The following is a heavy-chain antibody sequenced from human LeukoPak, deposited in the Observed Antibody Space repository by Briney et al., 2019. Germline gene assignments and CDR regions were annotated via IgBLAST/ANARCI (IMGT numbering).Heavy chain of an antibody. J-gene: IGHJ4*02. V-gene: IGHV4-38-2*02. D-gene: IGHD5-24*01. CDR3: ARVPDGYNDFDY. CDR1: GYSISSGYY. Sequence: NPSETLSLTCTVSGYSISSGYYWGWIRQPPGKGLEWIGSIYHSGSTYYNPSLKSRVTISVDTSKNQFSLKLSSVTAADTAVYYCARVPDGYNDFDYWGQGTLVTVSS. CDR2: IYHSGST.